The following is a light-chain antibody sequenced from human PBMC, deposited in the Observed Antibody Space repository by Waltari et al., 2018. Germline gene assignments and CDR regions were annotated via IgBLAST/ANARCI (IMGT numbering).Light chain of an antibody. CDR1: SSAVGGYNH. CDR2: DVG. V-gene: IGLV2-14*01. CDR3: NSYTSSSTYV. J-gene: IGLJ1*01. Sequence: QSALTQPPSTSGSPGQSVTISCTGTSSAVGGYNHVSWYHQHPGKAPKLMIYDVGKRPSGVSNRFSGSKSDNTASLTISGLQAEDEADYYCNSYTSSSTYVFGTGTSVSVL.